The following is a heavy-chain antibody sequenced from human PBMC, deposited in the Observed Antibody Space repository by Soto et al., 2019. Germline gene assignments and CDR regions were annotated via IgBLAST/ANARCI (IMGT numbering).Heavy chain of an antibody. CDR1: GYSITSVHY. Sequence: SETLSLTCDVSGYSITSVHYWGWIRQPPGKGLEWIGIIHHSGSTYYSPSLKSRVTISIDTSRNRFSLKVTSVTAADTAVYYCARRIEMTTMKTGMDVWGQGTTVTVSS. CDR3: ARRIEMTTMKTGMDV. J-gene: IGHJ6*02. V-gene: IGHV4-38-2*01. CDR2: IHHSGST.